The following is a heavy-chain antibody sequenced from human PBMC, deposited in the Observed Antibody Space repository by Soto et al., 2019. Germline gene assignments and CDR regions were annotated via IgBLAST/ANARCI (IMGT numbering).Heavy chain of an antibody. CDR1: GGSISLERFY. CDR2: VSPTGAT. CDR3: AREFSSAHITYYDF. Sequence: QVQLQESGPGLVKPSETLSLTCTVSGGSISLERFYWTWIRQPPGKGLEWIGYVSPTGATNYNPSLPSRVDISVDTSRNQFSLKLRSLTAADTAVYFCAREFSSAHITYYDFWGQGTLVSVSA. V-gene: IGHV4-4*08. J-gene: IGHJ4*02.